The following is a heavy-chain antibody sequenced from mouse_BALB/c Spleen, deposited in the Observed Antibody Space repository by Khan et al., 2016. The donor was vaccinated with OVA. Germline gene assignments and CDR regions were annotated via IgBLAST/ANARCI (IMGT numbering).Heavy chain of an antibody. CDR2: FYPGSGST. J-gene: IGHJ1*01. Sequence: LQQPGSELVRPGASVKLSCKASGYTFTSYWMHWVKQRPGQGLEWIGNFYPGSGSTNYDEKFKSKATLTVDTSSSTAYMQRSSLTSEDSAVYYCTRSEYYGSDRYFDVWGAGTTVTVSS. CDR1: GYTFTSYW. CDR3: TRSEYYGSDRYFDV. D-gene: IGHD1-1*01. V-gene: IGHV1S22*01.